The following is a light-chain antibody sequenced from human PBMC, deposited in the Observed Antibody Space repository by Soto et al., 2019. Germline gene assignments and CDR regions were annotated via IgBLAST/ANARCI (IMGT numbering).Light chain of an antibody. CDR3: QQYDNHPLT. J-gene: IGKJ4*01. CDR2: DAS. V-gene: IGKV1-33*01. CDR1: QDISNY. Sequence: DIPMTQSPSSLSASVGDRVTITCQASQDISNYLNWYQQKPGKAPKLLIYDASNLQIGVPSRFSGSGSGTDFTFTISSLQPEDIATYYCQQYDNHPLTFGGGTKVEIK.